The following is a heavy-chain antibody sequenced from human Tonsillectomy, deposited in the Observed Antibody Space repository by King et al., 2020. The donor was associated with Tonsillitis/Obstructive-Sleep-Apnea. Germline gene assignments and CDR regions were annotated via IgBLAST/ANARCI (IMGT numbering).Heavy chain of an antibody. J-gene: IGHJ4*02. CDR1: GFTVSSNH. Sequence: VQLVESGGGLVQPGGSLRLSCAASGFTVSSNHMSWVRQAPGKGLEWVSAIYSGGNIHYADSVKGRFTISRDNSKNTLYVQMNSLRAADTAVYYCASGLVNPGYFDYWGQGTLVTVSS. V-gene: IGHV3-66*01. CDR2: IYSGGNI. CDR3: ASGLVNPGYFDY. D-gene: IGHD3-16*02.